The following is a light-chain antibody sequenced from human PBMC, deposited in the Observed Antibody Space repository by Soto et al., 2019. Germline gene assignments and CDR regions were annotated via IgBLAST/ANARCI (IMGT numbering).Light chain of an antibody. V-gene: IGKV1-6*01. CDR3: IQDYNYPLT. J-gene: IGKJ4*01. Sequence: IQMTQSPSTLSASVGDRVTITCRASQSISSWLAWYQQKPGKAPNLLIYTASTLQSGVPSRFSGSGSGTDFTLTISSLQPEDFATYYCIQDYNYPLTFGGGTKVDTK. CDR1: QSISSW. CDR2: TAS.